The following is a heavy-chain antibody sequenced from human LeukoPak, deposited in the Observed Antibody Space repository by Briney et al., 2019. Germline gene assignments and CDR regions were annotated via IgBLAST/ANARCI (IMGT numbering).Heavy chain of an antibody. CDR1: GFTYSRYW. J-gene: IGHJ4*02. Sequence: PGGSLRLTCAASGFTYSRYWMHWVRQVPGKGLVWVARIKCDESYTFYADSVKGRFTISRDNAKNTLYLQMNSLRAEDTAVYYCASQADSAYGDYNWGQGTLVTVSS. CDR2: IKCDESYT. D-gene: IGHD4-17*01. V-gene: IGHV3-74*01. CDR3: ASQADSAYGDYN.